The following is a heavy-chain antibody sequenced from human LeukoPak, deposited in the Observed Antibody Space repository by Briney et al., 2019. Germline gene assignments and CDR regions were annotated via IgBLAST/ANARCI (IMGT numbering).Heavy chain of an antibody. J-gene: IGHJ4*02. D-gene: IGHD3-10*01. CDR3: ARMYYFGSGSLKD. Sequence: PSETLSLTCAVYGGAFSGYYWSGIRQPPGKGLEWIGEINHSGSTNYNPSLGSRVTISLDTSKTQFSLNLTSVTAADTPVYYCARMYYFGSGSLKDWGQGTLVTVSS. CDR1: GGAFSGYY. CDR2: INHSGST. V-gene: IGHV4-34*01.